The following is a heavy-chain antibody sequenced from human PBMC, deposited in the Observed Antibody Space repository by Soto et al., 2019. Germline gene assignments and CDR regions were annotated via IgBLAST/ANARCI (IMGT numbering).Heavy chain of an antibody. CDR2: IIPMFGTA. D-gene: IGHD2-2*01. V-gene: IGHV1-69*06. CDR3: ASAPIVVVPGALDYSYDMDV. Sequence: QVQLVRSGAEVKKPGSSVKVSCKASGGTFSSYAISWVRQAPGQGLEWMGGIIPMFGTANYAQKFQGRVTITADKSTTTAYMELSSLRSEDTAVYYCASAPIVVVPGALDYSYDMDVWSQGTTVTVSS. CDR1: GGTFSSYA. J-gene: IGHJ6*02.